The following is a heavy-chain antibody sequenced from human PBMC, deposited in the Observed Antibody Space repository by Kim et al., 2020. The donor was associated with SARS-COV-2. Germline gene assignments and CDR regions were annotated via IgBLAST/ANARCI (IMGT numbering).Heavy chain of an antibody. V-gene: IGHV3-23*01. D-gene: IGHD6-13*01. CDR1: GFTFSSYA. Sequence: GGSLRLSCAASGFTFSSYAMSWVRQAPGKGLEWVSAISGSGGSTYYADSVKGRFTISRDNSKNTLYLQMNSLRAEDTAVYYCATYAAAAGTSNWFDPWGQGTLVTVSS. CDR3: ATYAAAAGTSNWFDP. CDR2: ISGSGGST. J-gene: IGHJ5*02.